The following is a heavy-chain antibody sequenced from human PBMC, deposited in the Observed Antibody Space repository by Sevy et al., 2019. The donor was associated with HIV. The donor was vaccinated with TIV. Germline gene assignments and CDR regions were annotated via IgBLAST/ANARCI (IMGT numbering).Heavy chain of an antibody. V-gene: IGHV3-30*09. Sequence: GGSLRLSCSASGFTFSSYALLWVRQAPGKGLEWVSLISYDGRNKYYSVSVKGRFAISRDESKTTLFLQMESLRTEDTAIYYCARVGVSYCTDDCYQRFDYWGRGTLVTVSS. CDR3: ARVGVSYCTDDCYQRFDY. D-gene: IGHD2-21*02. CDR1: GFTFSSYA. CDR2: ISYDGRNK. J-gene: IGHJ4*02.